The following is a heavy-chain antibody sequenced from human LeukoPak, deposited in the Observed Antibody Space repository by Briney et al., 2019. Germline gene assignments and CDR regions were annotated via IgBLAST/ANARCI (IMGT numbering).Heavy chain of an antibody. CDR2: ISGSGGST. J-gene: IGHJ4*02. Sequence: AGGSLRLSCAASGFTFSSYAMSWVRQAPGKGLEWVSAISGSGGSTYYADSVKGRFTISRDNSKNTLYPQMNSLRAEDTAVYYCAKATELEGVYDFWSGYYVCVDYWGQGTLVTVSS. CDR3: AKATELEGVYDFWSGYYVCVDY. V-gene: IGHV3-23*01. CDR1: GFTFSSYA. D-gene: IGHD3-3*01.